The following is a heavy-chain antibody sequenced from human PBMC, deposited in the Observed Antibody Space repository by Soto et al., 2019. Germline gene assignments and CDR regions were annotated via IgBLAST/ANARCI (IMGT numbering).Heavy chain of an antibody. Sequence: QVQLVESGGGVVQPGRSLRLSCAASGFTFSSYGMHWVRQAPGKGLESVAVISYDGSNKYYADSVKGRFTISRDDSKNTLFLQMRSLRPEDKAMYYCAKDPRPESSFGFPYWYLGLWGRGTLVTVSS. CDR1: GFTFSSYG. D-gene: IGHD3-3*01. V-gene: IGHV3-30*18. CDR2: ISYDGSNK. J-gene: IGHJ2*01. CDR3: AKDPRPESSFGFPYWYLGL.